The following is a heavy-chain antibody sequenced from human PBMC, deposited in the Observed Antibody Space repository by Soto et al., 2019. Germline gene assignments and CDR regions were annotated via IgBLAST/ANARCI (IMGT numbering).Heavy chain of an antibody. D-gene: IGHD2-8*02. CDR2: VYYSGNTI. CDR3: ARSGYFDY. Sequence: LSLTRTVSGGSLSSYYWTWIRQPPGKGLEWIGYVYYSGNTIYYPDSVKGRFTISRDTAKKSLYLQMNSLRAEDTAVYYCARSGYFDYWGQGTLVTVSS. CDR1: GGSLSSYY. J-gene: IGHJ4*02. V-gene: IGHV3-11*04.